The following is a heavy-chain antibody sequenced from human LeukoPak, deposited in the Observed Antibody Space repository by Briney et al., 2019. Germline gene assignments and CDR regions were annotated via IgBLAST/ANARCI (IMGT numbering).Heavy chain of an antibody. D-gene: IGHD3-10*01. CDR2: ISVYNGNT. Sequence: ASVKVSCKASGYTFGFYGISWVRQAPGQGLEWMGWISVYNGNTNYAQKFQGRVTMTTDTSTSTAYMELRSLRAEDTAVYYCARETGFGGDTVDYWGQGTLVTVSS. J-gene: IGHJ4*02. V-gene: IGHV1-18*01. CDR1: GYTFGFYG. CDR3: ARETGFGGDTVDY.